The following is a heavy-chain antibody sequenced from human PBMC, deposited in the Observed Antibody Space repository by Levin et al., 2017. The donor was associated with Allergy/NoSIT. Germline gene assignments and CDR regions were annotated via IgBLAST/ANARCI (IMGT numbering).Heavy chain of an antibody. Sequence: GGSLRLSCAASGFTFNSYAMNWVRQAPGKGLEWVAAITGSGASTFYAQSVKGRFTISRDDSSNTLHLQMTSLRSDDTAVYYCAKDQRCTVTTTCDAWGQGGQVIVSS. V-gene: IGHV3-23*01. CDR2: ITGSGAST. CDR1: GFTFNSYA. J-gene: IGHJ5*02. D-gene: IGHD4-17*01. CDR3: AKDQRCTVTTTCDA.